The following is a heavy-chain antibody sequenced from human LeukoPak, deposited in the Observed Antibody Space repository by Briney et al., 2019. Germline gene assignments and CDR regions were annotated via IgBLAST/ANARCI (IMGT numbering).Heavy chain of an antibody. CDR1: GYIFSSYH. CDR2: VNPGGGST. D-gene: IGHD6-6*01. CDR3: AREGTFGYSSSSTDY. J-gene: IGHJ4*02. Sequence: ASVKVSCKASGYIFSSYHIHWVRQAPGQGLEWMGIVNPGGGSTSYAQKFQGRVTMTRDTSTSTVYMELRSLRSDDTAVYYCAREGTFGYSSSSTDYWGQGTLVTVSS. V-gene: IGHV1-46*01.